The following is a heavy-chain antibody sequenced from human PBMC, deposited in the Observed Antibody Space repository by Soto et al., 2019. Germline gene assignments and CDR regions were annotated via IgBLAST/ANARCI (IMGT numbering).Heavy chain of an antibody. D-gene: IGHD1-1*01. CDR1: GGSISSYY. V-gene: IGHV4-59*01. Sequence: PSETLSLTCTVSGGSISSYYWSWIRQPPGKGLEWIGYIYYSGSTNYNPSLKSRVTMSVDTSKNQFSLKLSSVTAADTAVYYCARDQSWHDLVWWSDPWGQGTLVTVAS. CDR2: IYYSGST. CDR3: ARDQSWHDLVWWSDP. J-gene: IGHJ5*02.